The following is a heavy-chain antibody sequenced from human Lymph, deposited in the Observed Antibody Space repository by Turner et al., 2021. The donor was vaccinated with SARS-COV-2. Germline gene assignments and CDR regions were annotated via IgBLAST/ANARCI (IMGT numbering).Heavy chain of an antibody. J-gene: IGHJ3*02. Sequence: EVQLAETGGGLIQPGGSLRLSCAASGFTVSSNYMSWVRQAPGKGLEWVSVIYIGGTTYYADSVKGRFTISRDNSKNTLYLQMNSLRAEDTAVYYCARDLGPLAFDIWGQGTMVTVSS. CDR1: GFTVSSNY. CDR2: IYIGGTT. CDR3: ARDLGPLAFDI. V-gene: IGHV3-53*02.